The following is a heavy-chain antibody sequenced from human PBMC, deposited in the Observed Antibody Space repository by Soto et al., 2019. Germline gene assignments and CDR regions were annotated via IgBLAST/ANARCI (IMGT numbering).Heavy chain of an antibody. D-gene: IGHD1-20*01. CDR3: ASDRGGITGTNGMDV. Sequence: EVQLVESGGGLVKPGGSLRLSCAASGFTFSSYSMNWVRQAPGKGLEWVSSISSSSSYIYYADSVKGRFTISRDNAKNSLYLQMNSLRAEDTAVYYCASDRGGITGTNGMDVWGQGTTVTVSS. V-gene: IGHV3-21*01. CDR1: GFTFSSYS. CDR2: ISSSSSYI. J-gene: IGHJ6*02.